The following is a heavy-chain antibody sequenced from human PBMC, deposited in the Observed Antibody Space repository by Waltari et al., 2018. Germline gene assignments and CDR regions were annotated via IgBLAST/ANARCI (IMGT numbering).Heavy chain of an antibody. CDR2: RDPNSGGR. D-gene: IGHD2-2*01. CDR1: GYTFTGYY. V-gene: IGHV1-2*02. Sequence: QVQLVQSGAEVKKPGASVKVSCKASGYTFTGYYMHWVRQSPGQGLEGMRWRDPNSGGRSYAQKVQGRGTMTRDTSISTADMERSRLRSDDTAVYYGARNDDIVVVPAAGGARAWGQGTLVTVSS. CDR3: ARNDDIVVVPAAGGARA. J-gene: IGHJ5*02.